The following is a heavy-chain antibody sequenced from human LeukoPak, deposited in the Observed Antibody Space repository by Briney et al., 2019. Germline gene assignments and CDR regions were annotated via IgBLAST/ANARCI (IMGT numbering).Heavy chain of an antibody. CDR2: ISSSSSYI. CDR3: ASSPGIAVAGSDY. CDR1: GFTFSSYG. V-gene: IGHV3-21*01. Sequence: GGTLRLSCAASGFTFSSYGMNWVRQAPGKGLEWVSSISSSSSYIYYADSVKGRFTISRDNAKNSLYLQMNSLRAEDTAVYYCASSPGIAVAGSDYWGQGTLVTVSS. D-gene: IGHD6-19*01. J-gene: IGHJ4*02.